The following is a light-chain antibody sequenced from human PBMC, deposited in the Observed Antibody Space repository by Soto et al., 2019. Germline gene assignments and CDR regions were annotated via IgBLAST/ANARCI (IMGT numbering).Light chain of an antibody. CDR2: GNS. Sequence: QSVLTQPPSVSGAPGQRVTISCTGAGYDVHWYQQLPGRAPKLLIYGNSNRPSGVPDRFSGSKSGTPASLAITGLQAEDEADYYCQSYDSSLSGLVFGGGTKLTVL. V-gene: IGLV1-40*01. J-gene: IGLJ2*01. CDR1: AGYD. CDR3: QSYDSSLSGLV.